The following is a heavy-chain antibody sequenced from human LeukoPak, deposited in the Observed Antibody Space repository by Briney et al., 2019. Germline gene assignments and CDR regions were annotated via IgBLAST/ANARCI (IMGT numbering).Heavy chain of an antibody. CDR2: INPNSGGT. Sequence: GASVKVSCKASGYTFTGYYMHWVRQAPGQGLEWMGWINPNSGGTNYAQKFQGRVTMTRDTSISTAYMELSRLRSDDTAVYYCAGETTKGPITMVRGVITYYFDYWGQGTLVTVSS. J-gene: IGHJ4*02. V-gene: IGHV1-2*02. D-gene: IGHD3-10*01. CDR3: AGETTKGPITMVRGVITYYFDY. CDR1: GYTFTGYY.